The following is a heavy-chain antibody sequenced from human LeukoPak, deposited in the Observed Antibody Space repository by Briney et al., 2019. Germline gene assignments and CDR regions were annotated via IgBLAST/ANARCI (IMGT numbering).Heavy chain of an antibody. CDR2: IWYDGSNK. J-gene: IGHJ4*02. CDR1: GFTFSSYG. CDR3: ARVWQTDRPL. V-gene: IGHV3-33*01. D-gene: IGHD3-22*01. Sequence: KTGGSLRLSCAASGFTFSSYGMHWVRQAPGKGLEWLAVIWYDGSNKYYADSVKGRFTISRDNSKNTLYLQMNSLRAEDTAVYYCARVWQTDRPLWGQGTLVTVSS.